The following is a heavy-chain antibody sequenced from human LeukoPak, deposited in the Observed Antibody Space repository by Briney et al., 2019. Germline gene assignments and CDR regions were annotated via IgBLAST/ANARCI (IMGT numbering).Heavy chain of an antibody. CDR2: ISYDGSNK. CDR1: GFIFSSYG. Sequence: GRSLRLSCAASGFIFSSYGMHWVRQAPGKGLEWVAVISYDGSNKYYADSVKGRFTISRDNSKNTLYLQMNSLRAEDTAVYYCAKGSWTVDYWGQGTLVTVSS. V-gene: IGHV3-30*18. J-gene: IGHJ4*02. CDR3: AKGSWTVDY. D-gene: IGHD3-10*01.